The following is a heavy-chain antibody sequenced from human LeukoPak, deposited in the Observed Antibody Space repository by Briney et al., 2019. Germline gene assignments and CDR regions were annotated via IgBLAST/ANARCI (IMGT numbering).Heavy chain of an antibody. CDR3: ARAYGTSWYYFDY. Sequence: ASVKVSCKASGYTFTGYYMHWVRQAPGQGLEWMGWINPNSGGTNYAQEFQGRVTMTRDTSISTAYMELTRLRSDDTAVYYCARAYGTSWYYFDYWGQGTLVTVSS. D-gene: IGHD6-13*01. CDR2: INPNSGGT. CDR1: GYTFTGYY. V-gene: IGHV1-2*02. J-gene: IGHJ4*02.